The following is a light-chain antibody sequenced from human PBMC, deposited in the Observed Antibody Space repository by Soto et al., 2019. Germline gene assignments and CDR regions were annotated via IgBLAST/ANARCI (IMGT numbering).Light chain of an antibody. CDR1: QSVSIN. J-gene: IGKJ4*01. CDR2: DAS. Sequence: EIVMPQSPGTLSVSPGARAPLSGRASQSVSINLAWYQQNPGQAPRLLIYDASTRATGIPARFSGSGSGTEFTLTISSLQSKDFAVYYCQQYNNWHPLTFGGGTKVDIK. CDR3: QQYNNWHPLT. V-gene: IGKV3D-15*01.